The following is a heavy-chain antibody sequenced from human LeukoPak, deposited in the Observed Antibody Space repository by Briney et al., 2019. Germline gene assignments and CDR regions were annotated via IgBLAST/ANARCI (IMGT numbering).Heavy chain of an antibody. CDR1: GYSFTSYW. Sequence: GESLKISCKGSGYSFTSYWIGWVRQVPGKGLEWMGIIYPGDSDTRYSPSFQGQVTISADKSISTAYLQWSSLKASDTAMYYCARRSSSWAEWPNFDYWGQGTLVTVSS. J-gene: IGHJ4*02. CDR2: IYPGDSDT. CDR3: ARRSSSWAEWPNFDY. D-gene: IGHD6-13*01. V-gene: IGHV5-51*01.